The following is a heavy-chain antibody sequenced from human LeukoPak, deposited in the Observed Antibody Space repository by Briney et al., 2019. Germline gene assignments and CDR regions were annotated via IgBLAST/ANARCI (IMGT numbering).Heavy chain of an antibody. CDR1: GFAFGSEA. Sequence: GGSPRLSCAVSGFAFGSEAMSWVRQSPARGLEWVASISPGGGTTYYADYVKGRFTISRDNSKNSLFVQMNSLRAEDTATYYCAKGETSGWSLYYFDYWGQGTLVTVSS. V-gene: IGHV3-23*01. CDR2: ISPGGGTT. J-gene: IGHJ4*02. CDR3: AKGETSGWSLYYFDY. D-gene: IGHD6-19*01.